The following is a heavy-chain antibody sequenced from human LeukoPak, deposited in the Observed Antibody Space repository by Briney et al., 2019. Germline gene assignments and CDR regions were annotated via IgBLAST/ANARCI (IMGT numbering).Heavy chain of an antibody. D-gene: IGHD5-12*01. CDR2: IYYSGST. Sequence: SETLSLTCTVSGGSISSSSYYWGWIRQPPGKGLEWIGSIYYSGSTYYNPSLKSRVTISVDTSKNQFSLKLSSVTAADTAVYYCASRVATRLRAPFDYWGQGTLVTVSS. V-gene: IGHV4-39*01. J-gene: IGHJ4*02. CDR1: GGSISSSSYY. CDR3: ASRVATRLRAPFDY.